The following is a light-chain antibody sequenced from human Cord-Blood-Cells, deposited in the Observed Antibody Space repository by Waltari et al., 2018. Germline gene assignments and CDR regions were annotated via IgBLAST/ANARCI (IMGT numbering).Light chain of an antibody. V-gene: IGKV3-15*01. CDR2: GAS. J-gene: IGKJ4*01. CDR3: QQSYSTPLT. Sequence: ATLSCRASQSVSSNLAWYQQKPGQAPRLLIYGASTRATGIPARFSGSGSGTDFTLTISSLQPEDFATYYCQQSYSTPLTFGGGTKVEIK. CDR1: QSVSSN.